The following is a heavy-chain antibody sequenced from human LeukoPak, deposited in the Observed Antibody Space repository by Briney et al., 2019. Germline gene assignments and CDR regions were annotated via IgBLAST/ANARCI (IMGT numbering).Heavy chain of an antibody. D-gene: IGHD6-19*01. J-gene: IGHJ4*02. V-gene: IGHV3-66*01. Sequence: PGGSLRLSCAASGFIVSSNYMSWVRQAPGKGLEWVAVIYSGGSTYYADSVKGRFTISRDNSKNTLYLQMNSLRAEDTAVYYCASPGYSSGWIFDYWGQGTLVTVSS. CDR1: GFIVSSNY. CDR3: ASPGYSSGWIFDY. CDR2: IYSGGST.